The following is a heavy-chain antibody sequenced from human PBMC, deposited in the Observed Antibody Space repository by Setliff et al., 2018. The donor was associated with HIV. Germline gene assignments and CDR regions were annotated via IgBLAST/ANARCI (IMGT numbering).Heavy chain of an antibody. Sequence: ASVKVSCKASGGTFSSYAISWVRQAPGQGLEWMGGIIPIFGTANYAQKFQGRVTITADESTSTAYMELSSLRPEDTAVYYCARDCRVGWVFTYGMDVWGQGTLVTVSS. V-gene: IGHV1-69*13. D-gene: IGHD6-13*01. CDR3: ARDCRVGWVFTYGMDV. CDR1: GGTFSSYA. CDR2: IIPIFGTA. J-gene: IGHJ6*02.